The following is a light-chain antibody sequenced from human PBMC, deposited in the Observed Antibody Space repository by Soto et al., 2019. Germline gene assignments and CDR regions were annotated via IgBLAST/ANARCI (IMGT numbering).Light chain of an antibody. Sequence: QSALTQPASVSGAPGQSIAISCTGTSSDVGAYNYVSWPQHHPGKGPKLMIYDVNSRPSGVSNRFSGSKSGNTASLPISGLQAEDEADYYCISYTSISTYVCGTGTKLTVL. CDR2: DVN. CDR3: ISYTSISTYV. CDR1: SSDVGAYNY. J-gene: IGLJ1*01. V-gene: IGLV2-14*03.